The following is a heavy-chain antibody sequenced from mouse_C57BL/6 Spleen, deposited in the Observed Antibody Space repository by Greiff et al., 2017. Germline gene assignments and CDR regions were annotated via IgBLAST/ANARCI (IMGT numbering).Heavy chain of an antibody. CDR3: AINYSNYGYAMDY. CDR1: GYTFTSYW. D-gene: IGHD2-5*01. CDR2: IHPSDSDT. J-gene: IGHJ4*01. V-gene: IGHV1-74*01. Sequence: QVQLQQPGAELVKPGASVKLSCKASGYTFTSYWMHWVKQRPVQGLEWIGKIHPSDSDTHYNQKFKDKATLTVDKSSSTAYMQLSSLTSEASAVDYWAINYSNYGYAMDYWGQGTSVTVSS.